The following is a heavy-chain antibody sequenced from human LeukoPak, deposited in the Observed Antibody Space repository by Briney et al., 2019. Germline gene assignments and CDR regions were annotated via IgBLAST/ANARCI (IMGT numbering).Heavy chain of an antibody. V-gene: IGHV1-69*05. CDR3: ARDLHAGDGYNSKAV. CDR1: GGTFSSYA. D-gene: IGHD5-24*01. Sequence: SVKVSCKASGGTFSSYAISWVRQAPGQGLEWMGGIIPIFGTANYAQKFQGRVTITTDESTSTAYMELSSLRSEDTAVYYCARDLHAGDGYNSKAVWGKGTTVTVSS. J-gene: IGHJ6*04. CDR2: IIPIFGTA.